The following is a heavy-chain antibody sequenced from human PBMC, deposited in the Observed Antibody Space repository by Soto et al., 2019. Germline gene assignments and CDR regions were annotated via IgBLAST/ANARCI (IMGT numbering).Heavy chain of an antibody. J-gene: IGHJ4*02. CDR1: GFTFTTYA. D-gene: IGHD3-22*01. CDR2: ISYDGTKN. CDR3: ARDLGSYVRSGYYHGRRFDY. V-gene: IGHV3-30-3*01. Sequence: QVQLVESGGGVVQPGRSLRLSCAASGFTFTTYAMHWVRQAPGKGLQWVAVISYDGTKNYYADSVKGRFTISRDNSKNALHLQMNRLRNEHTAGYYCARDLGSYVRSGYYHGRRFDYWGQGTVVSVSS.